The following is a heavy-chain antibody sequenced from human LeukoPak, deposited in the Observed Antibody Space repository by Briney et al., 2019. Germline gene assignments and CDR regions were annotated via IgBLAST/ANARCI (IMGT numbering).Heavy chain of an antibody. J-gene: IGHJ2*01. V-gene: IGHV4-59*01. CDR2: IYYDGST. CDR3: ARGCGSGNWYSDL. Sequence: KPSETLSLTCTVSGGSISSYYWRWIRQPPGEGLEWIGYIYYDGSTNYTPSLKSRVSISVDTSKNQFSLKLNSVTAADTAVYYCARGCGSGNWYSDLWGRSTLVTVS. D-gene: IGHD2-15*01. CDR1: GGSISSYY.